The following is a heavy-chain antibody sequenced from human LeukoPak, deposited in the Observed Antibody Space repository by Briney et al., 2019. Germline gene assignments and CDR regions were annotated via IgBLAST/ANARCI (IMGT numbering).Heavy chain of an antibody. CDR3: ARDRNTDFWSGYYTNYFDY. Sequence: GGSLRLSCAASGFTFSSYAMSWVRQAPGKGLEWVSAISASGGSTYYADSVKGRFTISRDNSKNTLYLQMNSLRAEDTAVYYCARDRNTDFWSGYYTNYFDYWGQGTLVTVSS. CDR2: ISASGGST. D-gene: IGHD3-3*01. J-gene: IGHJ4*02. V-gene: IGHV3-23*01. CDR1: GFTFSSYA.